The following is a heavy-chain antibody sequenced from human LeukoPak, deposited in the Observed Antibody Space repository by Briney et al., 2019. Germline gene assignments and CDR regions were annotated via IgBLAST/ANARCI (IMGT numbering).Heavy chain of an antibody. CDR1: GGSLSGYY. CDR2: ITHTGFT. CDR3: ASRHIYSNYVDY. J-gene: IGHJ4*02. Sequence: SETLSLTCAVYGGSLSGYYWSWIRQPPGKGLEWIGEITHTGFTNYNPSLESRVVISVDTYNNHFSLKARSVAAADTAVYYCASRHIYSNYVDYWGQGTLVTVSS. D-gene: IGHD4-11*01. V-gene: IGHV4-34*01.